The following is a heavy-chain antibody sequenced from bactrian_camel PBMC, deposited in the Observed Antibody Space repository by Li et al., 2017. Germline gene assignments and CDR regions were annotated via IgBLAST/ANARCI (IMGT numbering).Heavy chain of an antibody. V-gene: IGHV3-2*01. CDR2: TSTTGTTT. Sequence: VQLVESGGGLVQPGGSLRLSCTASGLPFSSFYMSWVRQAPGKGLEWVSTTSTTGTTTYYADSVKGRFTISRDNAKNTVYLQMTTLASEDAGLYYCATVGPAVFGLWGQGTQVTVS. CDR3: ATVGPAVFGL. CDR1: GLPFSSFY. J-gene: IGHJ6*01.